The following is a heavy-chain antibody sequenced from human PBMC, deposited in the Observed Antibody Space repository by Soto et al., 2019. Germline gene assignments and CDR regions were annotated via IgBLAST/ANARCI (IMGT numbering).Heavy chain of an antibody. Sequence: QVQLVQSGAEVKKPGSSVKVSCKASGDTDTNYVISWVRQAPGQGLEWMGGIFPKFGTTYSAQKLQDRLTITADERTSTVYMQLCSLRLDDTAVYYCEAEMTFWKLSVVWGHGSTFTVSS. CDR2: IFPKFGTT. J-gene: IGHJ6*02. V-gene: IGHV1-69*01. D-gene: IGHD3-3*01. CDR3: EAEMTFWKLSVV. CDR1: GDTDTNYV.